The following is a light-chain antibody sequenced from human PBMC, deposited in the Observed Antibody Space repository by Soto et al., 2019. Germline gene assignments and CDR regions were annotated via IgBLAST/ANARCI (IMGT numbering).Light chain of an antibody. J-gene: IGKJ1*01. V-gene: IGKV3-20*01. CDR3: QQYGNSPRT. CDR1: QSVTSNY. CDR2: GAS. Sequence: EIVLTQSPGTLSLSPGERAILSCRASQSVTSNYLAWYRKRPGQAPSLLIYGASSRATGIPDRFSGSGSGTDFTLTISGLEPEDFAVYYCQQYGNSPRTFGQGTRVEI.